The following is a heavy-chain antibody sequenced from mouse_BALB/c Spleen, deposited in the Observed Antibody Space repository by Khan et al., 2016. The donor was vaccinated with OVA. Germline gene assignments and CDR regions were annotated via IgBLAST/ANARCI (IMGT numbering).Heavy chain of an antibody. CDR1: GYTFTNYW. CDR3: TRWSYWFAY. Sequence: LQQPGSELVRPGASVKLSCKASGYTFTNYWIHWVKQRPGQGLEWIGNIYPRSGSTNYDERFKRQATLTVDTSSSTAYMQLSSLTSEDSAVYYCTRWSYWFAYWGQGTLVTVSA. V-gene: IGHV1S22*01. CDR2: IYPRSGST. J-gene: IGHJ3*01. D-gene: IGHD2-12*01.